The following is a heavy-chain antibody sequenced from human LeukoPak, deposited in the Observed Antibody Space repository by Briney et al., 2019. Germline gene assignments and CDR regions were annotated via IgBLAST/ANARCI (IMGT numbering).Heavy chain of an antibody. Sequence: AGGSLRLSCAASGFTFSSYGMHWVRQAPGKGLEWVAVISYDGSNKYYADSVKGRFTISRDNSKNTLYLQMNSLRSDDTAVYYCARGLGYSSGLLKDYWGQGTLVTVSS. CDR3: ARGLGYSSGLLKDY. CDR1: GFTFSSYG. J-gene: IGHJ4*02. V-gene: IGHV3-30*03. CDR2: ISYDGSNK. D-gene: IGHD6-19*01.